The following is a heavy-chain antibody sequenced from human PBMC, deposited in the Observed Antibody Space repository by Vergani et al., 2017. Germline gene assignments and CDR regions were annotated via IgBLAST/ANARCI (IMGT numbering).Heavy chain of an antibody. D-gene: IGHD5-18*01. V-gene: IGHV3-33*08. CDR1: GFTFSSYG. CDR3: ARNLGDTAMVSEPLFDY. Sequence: QVQLVESGGGVVQPGRSLRLSCAASGFTFSSYGMHWVRQAPGKGLEWVAVIWYDGSNKYYADSVKGRFTISRDNSKNTLYLQMNSLRAEDTAVYYCARNLGDTAMVSEPLFDYWGQGTLVTVSS. CDR2: IWYDGSNK. J-gene: IGHJ4*02.